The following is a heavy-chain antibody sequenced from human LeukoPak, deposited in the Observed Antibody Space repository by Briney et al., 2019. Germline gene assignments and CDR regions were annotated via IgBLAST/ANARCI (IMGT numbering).Heavy chain of an antibody. CDR3: ARDQYYYYYYMDV. CDR1: GFTFSSYA. Sequence: GGSLRLSCAASGFTFSSYAMSWVRQAPGKGLEWVSAISGSGGSTYYADSVKGRFTISRDNSKNTLYLQMNSLRAEDTAVYYCARDQYYYYYYMDVWGKGTTVTVSS. V-gene: IGHV3-23*01. J-gene: IGHJ6*03. CDR2: ISGSGGST.